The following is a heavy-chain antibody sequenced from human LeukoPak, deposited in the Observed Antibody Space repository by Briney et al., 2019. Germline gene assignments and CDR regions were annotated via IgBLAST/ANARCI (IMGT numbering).Heavy chain of an antibody. Sequence: SETLSLTCAVYGGSFSGYYWSWIRQPPGKGLEWIGEINHSGSTNYNPSLKSRVTISVDTSKNQFSLKLSSVTAADTAVYYWARGRRELLWFGELSLPYFDYWGQGTLVTVSS. CDR2: INHSGST. D-gene: IGHD3-10*01. V-gene: IGHV4-34*01. CDR1: GGSFSGYY. J-gene: IGHJ4*02. CDR3: ARGRRELLWFGELSLPYFDY.